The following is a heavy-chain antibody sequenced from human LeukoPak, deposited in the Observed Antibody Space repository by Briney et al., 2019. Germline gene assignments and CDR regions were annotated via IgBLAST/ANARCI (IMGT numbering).Heavy chain of an antibody. CDR1: GFTFSSYS. CDR3: ARYRFGELTYGMDV. J-gene: IGHJ6*04. D-gene: IGHD3-10*01. Sequence: GGSLRLSCAASGFTFSSYSMNWVRQAPGKGLEWVSSITRSSDYKYYADSVKGRFTVSRDNAKNSLYLQMDSLRAEDTAVYYCARYRFGELTYGMDVWGKGTTVTVSS. V-gene: IGHV3-21*01. CDR2: ITRSSDYK.